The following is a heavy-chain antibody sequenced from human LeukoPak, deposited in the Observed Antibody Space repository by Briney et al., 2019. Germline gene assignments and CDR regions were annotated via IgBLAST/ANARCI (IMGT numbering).Heavy chain of an antibody. Sequence: SETLSLTCTVSGGSISSYYWSWIRQPPGKGLEWIGYIYYSGSTNYNPSLKSRVTISVDTSKNQFSLKLSSVTAADTAVYYCARGGFYDSSGYYLLGTFDIWGQGTMVTVSS. CDR3: ARGGFYDSSGYYLLGTFDI. V-gene: IGHV4-59*01. J-gene: IGHJ3*02. D-gene: IGHD3-22*01. CDR1: GGSISSYY. CDR2: IYYSGST.